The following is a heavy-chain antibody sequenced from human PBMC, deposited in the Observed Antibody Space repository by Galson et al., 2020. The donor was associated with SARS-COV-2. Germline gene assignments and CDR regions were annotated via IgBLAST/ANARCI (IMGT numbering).Heavy chain of an antibody. V-gene: IGHV3-7*03. CDR2: IKPDGSGT. CDR1: GFPFPSHW. CDR3: ARGVSSAFDI. J-gene: IGHJ3*02. D-gene: IGHD6-13*01. Sequence: GGSLRLSCAASGFPFPSHWMNWVRRTPGKGLEWVANIKPDGSGTSYVDSVKGRFTNSRDSAQSSLYLQMNSLRVDDTAVYYCARGVSSAFDIWGQGTMVTVSS.